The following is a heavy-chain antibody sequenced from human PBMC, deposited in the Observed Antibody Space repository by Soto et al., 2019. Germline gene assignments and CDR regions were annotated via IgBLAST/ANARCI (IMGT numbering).Heavy chain of an antibody. J-gene: IGHJ6*02. D-gene: IGHD2-2*01. CDR3: ATSGIVLVPAAMTPFHTYGMDV. V-gene: IGHV4-30-2*01. CDR1: GGSISSGGYS. Sequence: SETLSLTCAVSGGSISSGGYSWSWIRQPPGKGLEWIGYIYHSGSTYYNPSLKSRVTISVDRSKNQFSLKLSSVTAADTAVYYCATSGIVLVPAAMTPFHTYGMDVWGQGTTVTVSS. CDR2: IYHSGST.